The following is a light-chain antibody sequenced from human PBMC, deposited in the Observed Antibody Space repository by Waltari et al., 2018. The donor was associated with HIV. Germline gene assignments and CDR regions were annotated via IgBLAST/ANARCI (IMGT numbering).Light chain of an antibody. CDR3: GTWDNTLIALWM. V-gene: IGLV1-51*01. Sequence: QSVLTQPPSVSAAPGQSVTISCFGGSSNIGNNYVSWYQQLPGKPPKLLIYDKNNRPSGLPDRVSASKSGTSATLGITGVQTAYEADYYCGTWDNTLIALWMFGGVTKLTVL. CDR2: DKN. J-gene: IGLJ3*02. CDR1: SSNIGNNY.